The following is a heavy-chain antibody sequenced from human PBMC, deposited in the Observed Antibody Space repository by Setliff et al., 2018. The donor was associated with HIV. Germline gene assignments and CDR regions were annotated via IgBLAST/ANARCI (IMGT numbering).Heavy chain of an antibody. CDR2: IFSSGST. J-gene: IGHJ4*02. CDR1: GDSISSYS. V-gene: IGHV4-4*08. D-gene: IGHD5-18*01. CDR3: ARRDGYSYGFNFDY. Sequence: SETLSLTCTVSGDSISSYSWNWIRQSPGGGLEWIGFIFSSGSTKYNPSLQSRVTISVDTSKNQFSLKLSSVTAADTTVYYCARRDGYSYGFNFDYWGQGTLVTVSS.